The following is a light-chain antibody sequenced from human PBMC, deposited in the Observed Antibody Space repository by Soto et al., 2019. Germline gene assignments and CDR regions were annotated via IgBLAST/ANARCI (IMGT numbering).Light chain of an antibody. CDR3: AAWDDSLNGHVA. CDR2: SNN. V-gene: IGLV1-44*01. Sequence: QSVLTQPPSASGTPGQRVTIPCSGSSSNIGSNTVNWYQQLPGTAPKLLIYSNNQRPSGVPDRFSGSKSGTSASLAISGLQSEDEADYYCAAWDDSLNGHVAFGGGTKVT. J-gene: IGLJ2*01. CDR1: SSNIGSNT.